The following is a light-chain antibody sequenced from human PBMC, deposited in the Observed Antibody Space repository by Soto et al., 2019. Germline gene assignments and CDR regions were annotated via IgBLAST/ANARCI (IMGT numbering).Light chain of an antibody. CDR2: RDS. CDR1: NIGSKN. V-gene: IGLV3-9*01. CDR3: QVWDSSTV. Sequence: SYELTQPLSVSVALGQTARITCGGNNIGSKNVHWYQQKPGQAPVLVIYRDSNRPSGIPERFSASNSGNTATLTISRAQAGDEADYYCQVWDSSTVFGGGTKLTVL. J-gene: IGLJ2*01.